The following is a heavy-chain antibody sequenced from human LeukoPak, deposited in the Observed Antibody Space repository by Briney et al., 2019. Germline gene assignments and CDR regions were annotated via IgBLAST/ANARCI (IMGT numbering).Heavy chain of an antibody. CDR1: GGSISSYY. CDR2: IYYTGST. J-gene: IGHJ4*02. D-gene: IGHD3-10*01. Sequence: SETLSLTCSFSGGSISSYYWSWIRQSPGKGLEWIGYIYYTGSTSFNPSLKSRVTISVDTSKNQFSLKLSSVTAADTAVYYCASGGYFDYWGQGTLVTVSS. V-gene: IGHV4-59*12. CDR3: ASGGYFDY.